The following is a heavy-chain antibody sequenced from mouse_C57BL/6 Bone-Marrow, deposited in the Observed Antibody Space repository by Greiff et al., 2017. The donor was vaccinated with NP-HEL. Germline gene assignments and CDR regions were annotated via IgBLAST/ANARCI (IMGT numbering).Heavy chain of an antibody. V-gene: IGHV3-6*01. CDR2: ISYDGSN. CDR1: GYSITSGYY. CDR3: ASGDYYDYDVEDCFDY. Sequence: EVKLVESGPGLVKPSQSLSLTCSVTGYSITSGYYWNWIRQFPGNKLEWMGYISYDGSNNYNPSLKNRISITRDTSKNQFFLKLNSVTTEDTATYYCASGDYYDYDVEDCFDYWGQGTTLTVSS. J-gene: IGHJ2*01. D-gene: IGHD2-4*01.